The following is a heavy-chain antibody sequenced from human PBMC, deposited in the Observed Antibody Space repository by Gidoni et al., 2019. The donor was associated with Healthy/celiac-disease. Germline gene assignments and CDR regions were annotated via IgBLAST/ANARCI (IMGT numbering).Heavy chain of an antibody. CDR2: IYTSGST. V-gene: IGHV4-61*02. Sequence: QVQLQESGPGLVKPSQNLSLPCTVSGGSISSGCYYWSWIRQPAGKGLEWIGRIYTSGSTNYNPSLKSRVTISVDTSKNQVSLKLSTVTAADTAVYYCARGGQHQYYYYYYMDVWGKGTTVTVSS. CDR3: ARGGQHQYYYYYYMDV. J-gene: IGHJ6*03. D-gene: IGHD2-2*01. CDR1: GGSISSGCYY.